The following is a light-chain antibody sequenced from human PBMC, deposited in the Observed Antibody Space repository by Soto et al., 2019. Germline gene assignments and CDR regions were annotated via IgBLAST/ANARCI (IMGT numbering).Light chain of an antibody. J-gene: IGLJ1*01. CDR1: SSDVSGYNY. CDR2: DVS. Sequence: HSVLTQPASVSRYPGQSLTISCTGTSSDVSGYNYVSWYQHHPGKAPKLIIYDVSNRPSGVSIRFSASKSDNTASLTISGLQPEDDADYHCTSYTTSTTRQLVFRTVTMVTDL. CDR3: TSYTTSTTRQLV. V-gene: IGLV2-14*03.